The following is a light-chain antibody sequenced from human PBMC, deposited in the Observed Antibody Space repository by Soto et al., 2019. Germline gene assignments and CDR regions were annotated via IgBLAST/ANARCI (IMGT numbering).Light chain of an antibody. CDR3: QRHDNLRLT. J-gene: IGKJ4*01. CDR2: DAS. CDR1: QDISNY. V-gene: IGKV1-33*01. Sequence: DIQMTQSPSSLSAAVGDRVTITCQASQDISNYLNWYQQKPGKAPKLLIYDASNLEIGVPSRFSGREPGTDFTFTISSMQPEDIAKYYCQRHDNLRLTFGGGNKVELK.